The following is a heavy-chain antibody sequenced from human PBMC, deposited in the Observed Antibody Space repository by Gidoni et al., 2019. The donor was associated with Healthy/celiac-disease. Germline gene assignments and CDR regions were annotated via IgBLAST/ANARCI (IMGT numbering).Heavy chain of an antibody. V-gene: IGHV3-30-3*01. CDR1: GFTFSSYA. D-gene: IGHD3-22*01. CDR3: ARDRNYYDSSGYPYWYFDL. Sequence: QVQLVESGGGVVQPGRSLRLSCAASGFTFSSYAMHWVRQAPGKGLEWVAVISYDGSNKYYADSVKGRFTISRDNSKNTLYLQMNSLRAEDTAVYYCARDRNYYDSSGYPYWYFDLWGRGTLVTVSS. J-gene: IGHJ2*01. CDR2: ISYDGSNK.